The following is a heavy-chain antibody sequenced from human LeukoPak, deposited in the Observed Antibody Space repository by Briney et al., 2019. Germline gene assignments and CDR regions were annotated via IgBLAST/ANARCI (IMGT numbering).Heavy chain of an antibody. D-gene: IGHD5-18*01. CDR2: ISSSGSTI. V-gene: IGHV3-48*03. Sequence: PGGSLRLSCAASGFTFSSYEMNWVRQAPGKGLEWVSYISSSGSTIYFADSVKGRFTISRDNAKNSLYLQMNSLRAEDTAVYYCARVRQDTAMVTLDYWGQGTLVTVSS. CDR1: GFTFSSYE. J-gene: IGHJ4*02. CDR3: ARVRQDTAMVTLDY.